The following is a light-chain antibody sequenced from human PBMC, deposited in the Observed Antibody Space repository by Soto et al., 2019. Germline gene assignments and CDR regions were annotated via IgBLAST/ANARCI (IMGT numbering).Light chain of an antibody. CDR1: QSVSSSY. J-gene: IGKJ3*01. CDR2: GAS. CDR3: QQYGSSPPT. V-gene: IGKV3-20*01. Sequence: ELVLTQSPGTLSLSPGEGATLSCRASQSVSSSYLAWYQQKPGQAPRLLIYGASSRATDIPDRFSGSGSGTDFTLTISRLEPEDFAVYYCQQYGSSPPTFGPGTKVDIK.